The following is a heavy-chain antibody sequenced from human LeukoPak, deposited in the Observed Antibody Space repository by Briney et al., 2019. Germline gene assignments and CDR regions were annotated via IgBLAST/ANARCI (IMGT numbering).Heavy chain of an antibody. CDR2: IDWNGGST. J-gene: IGHJ6*03. CDR3: ARGKDYCSSSSCYAPMDV. Sequence: GGSLRLSCAASGFTFEDYGMSWVRKAPGKGLEWVSGIDWNGGSTAYADSVKGRFTISRDNARNSLYLQMSSLRAEDTALYYCARGKDYCSSSSCYAPMDVWGKGTTVAVSS. D-gene: IGHD2-2*01. CDR1: GFTFEDYG. V-gene: IGHV3-20*04.